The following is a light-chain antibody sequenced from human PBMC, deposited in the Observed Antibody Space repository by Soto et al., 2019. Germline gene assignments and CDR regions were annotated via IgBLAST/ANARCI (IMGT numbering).Light chain of an antibody. J-gene: IGKJ4*01. CDR3: QQYYTSPLT. V-gene: IGKV4-1*01. CDR2: WAS. Sequence: DIVMTQSPDSLAVSLGETATISCKSSQSVLSSSDSKNYLAWYQQRPGQPPKLLFYWASSRESGVPDRFSGSGSGTDFTLTISSLQAEDVSIYYCQQYYTSPLTFGGGTKVELK. CDR1: QSVLSSSDSKNY.